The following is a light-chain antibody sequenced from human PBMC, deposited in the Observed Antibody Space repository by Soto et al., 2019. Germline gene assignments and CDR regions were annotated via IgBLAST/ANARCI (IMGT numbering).Light chain of an antibody. CDR3: QQSYRTPWT. CDR2: TVS. J-gene: IGKJ1*01. V-gene: IGKV1-39*01. Sequence: DIQMTQSPSSLSASVGDRVTITCRASQSIRTYLNWYQQKPGKAPNLLIYTVSNLQSGVSSRFTGSGSGTDFTLTISSLQPDDFGTYFCQQSYRTPWTFAQGTKVEIK. CDR1: QSIRTY.